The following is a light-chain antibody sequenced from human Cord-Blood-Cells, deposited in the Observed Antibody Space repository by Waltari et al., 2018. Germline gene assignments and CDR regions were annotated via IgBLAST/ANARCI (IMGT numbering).Light chain of an antibody. CDR1: PSLLHSNGYNY. V-gene: IGKV2-28*01. CDR3: MQALQTPIT. CDR2: LGS. Sequence: DIVMTQSPLSLLVTPGEPASISCRSSPSLLHSNGYNYLDWYLQKPGQSPQLLIYLGSNRASGVPDRFSGSGSGTDFTLKISRVEAEDVGVYYCMQALQTPITFGQGTRLEIK. J-gene: IGKJ5*01.